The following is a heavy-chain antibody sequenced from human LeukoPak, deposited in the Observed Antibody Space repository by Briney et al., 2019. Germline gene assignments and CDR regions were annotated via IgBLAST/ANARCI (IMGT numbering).Heavy chain of an antibody. Sequence: NSGGSLRLSCAASGFTFSSYSMNWVRQAPGKGLEWVSSISSSSSYIYYADSVKGRFTISRDNAKNSLYLQMNSLRAEDTAVYYCAKDGFGELLDYYYYYMDVWGKGTTVTVSS. CDR3: AKDGFGELLDYYYYYMDV. V-gene: IGHV3-21*01. CDR2: ISSSSSYI. CDR1: GFTFSSYS. J-gene: IGHJ6*03. D-gene: IGHD3-10*01.